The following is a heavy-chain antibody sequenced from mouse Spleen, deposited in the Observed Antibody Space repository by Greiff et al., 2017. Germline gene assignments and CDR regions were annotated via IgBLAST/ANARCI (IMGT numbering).Heavy chain of an antibody. J-gene: IGHJ4*01. D-gene: IGHD2-4*01. V-gene: IGHV1-59*01. CDR3: ARGDYDGYAMDY. CDR1: GYTFTSYW. CDR2: IDPSDSYT. Sequence: QVQLKQPGAELVRPGTSVKLSCKASGYTFTSYWMHWVKQRPGQGLEWIGVIDPSDSYTNYNQKFKGKATLTVDTSSSTAYMQLSSLTSEDSAVYYCARGDYDGYAMDYWGQGTSVTVSS.